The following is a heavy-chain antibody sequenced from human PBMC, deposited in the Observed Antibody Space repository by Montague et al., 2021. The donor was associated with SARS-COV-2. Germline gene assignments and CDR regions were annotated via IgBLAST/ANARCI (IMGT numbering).Heavy chain of an antibody. J-gene: IGHJ3*02. D-gene: IGHD1-26*01. V-gene: IGHV4-34*01. CDR1: GGSFTDYY. Sequence: SETLSLTCAVSGGSFTDYYWAWIRQPPGKGLEWIGQIHHSGSTNYNPSLKSRVTISVDTSKYHFSLKLSSVTAADTAVYYCARQVGATLRHAFDIWGQGTMVTVSS. CDR2: IHHSGST. CDR3: ARQVGATLRHAFDI.